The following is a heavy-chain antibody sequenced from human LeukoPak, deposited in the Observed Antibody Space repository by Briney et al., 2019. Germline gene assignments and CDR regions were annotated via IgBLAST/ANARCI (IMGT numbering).Heavy chain of an antibody. Sequence: GESLKISCKGSGYSFTSYWIGWVRQMPGKGLESMGIIYPGDSDTRYSPSFQGQVTISADKSISTAYLQWSSLKASDTAMYYCARKGAYYDSSGHIDYLGQGTLVTVSS. CDR3: ARKGAYYDSSGHIDY. V-gene: IGHV5-51*01. J-gene: IGHJ4*02. CDR1: GYSFTSYW. D-gene: IGHD3-22*01. CDR2: IYPGDSDT.